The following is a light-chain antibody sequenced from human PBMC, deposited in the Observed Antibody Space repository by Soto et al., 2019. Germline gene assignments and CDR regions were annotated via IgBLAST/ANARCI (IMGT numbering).Light chain of an antibody. CDR1: SSDVGGYNF. Sequence: QSVLTQPPSASGSPGQSVTISCTGTSSDVGGYNFVSWYQQHPGKAPKPMIYEVSERPSGVPDRFCGSKSGNTASLTVSGLQAEDEADYYCSSYAGSNIVVFGGGTKLTVL. CDR3: SSYAGSNIVV. V-gene: IGLV2-8*01. J-gene: IGLJ2*01. CDR2: EVS.